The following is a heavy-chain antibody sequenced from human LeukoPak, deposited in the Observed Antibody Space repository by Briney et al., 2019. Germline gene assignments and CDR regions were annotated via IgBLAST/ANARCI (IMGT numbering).Heavy chain of an antibody. Sequence: GGSLRLSCAASGFTFSSYAMSWVRQAPGKGLEWVSGISASGGLTYYADSVKGRFTISRDNSRNTLHLQMNSLRAEDTAVYYCARHLLWFGELSGGFDYWGQGTLVTVSS. D-gene: IGHD3-10*01. J-gene: IGHJ4*02. CDR2: ISASGGLT. V-gene: IGHV3-23*01. CDR1: GFTFSSYA. CDR3: ARHLLWFGELSGGFDY.